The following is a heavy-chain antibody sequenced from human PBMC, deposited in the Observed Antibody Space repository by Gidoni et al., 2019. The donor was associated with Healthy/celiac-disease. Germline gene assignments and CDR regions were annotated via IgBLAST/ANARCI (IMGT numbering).Heavy chain of an antibody. V-gene: IGHV3-43*01. CDR3: AKDMADSSGGFDY. CDR2: ISWDGGST. CDR1: GFTFDDYT. D-gene: IGHD3-22*01. J-gene: IGHJ4*02. Sequence: EVQLVESGGVVVQPGGSLRLSCAASGFTFDDYTMHWVRQAPGKGLEWVSLISWDGGSTYYADSVKGRFTISRDNSKNSLYLQMNSLRTEDTALYYCAKDMADSSGGFDYWGQGTLVTVSS.